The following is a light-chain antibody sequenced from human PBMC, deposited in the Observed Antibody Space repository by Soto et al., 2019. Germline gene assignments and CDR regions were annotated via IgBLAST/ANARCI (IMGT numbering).Light chain of an antibody. CDR1: QSVSYSSNNQNY. CDR2: WAS. Sequence: DIVMTQSPDSLAVSLGERATINCKSSQSVSYSSNNQNYLAWYQQKPGQPPKLLISWASTRESVVPDRFRGSWSGTDFTLTISSLQAEDVAVYYCHQYYTTPYTFGQGTKLEI. V-gene: IGKV4-1*01. J-gene: IGKJ2*01. CDR3: HQYYTTPYT.